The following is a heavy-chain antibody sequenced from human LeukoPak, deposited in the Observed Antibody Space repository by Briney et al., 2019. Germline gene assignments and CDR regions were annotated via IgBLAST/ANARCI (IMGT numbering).Heavy chain of an antibody. V-gene: IGHV4-39*07. CDR3: AREGFGEFYFDY. CDR2: IYYSGST. D-gene: IGHD3-10*01. CDR1: GGSISSSSYY. Sequence: PSETLSLTCTVSGGSISSSSYYWGWIRQPPGKGLEWIGSIYYSGSTNYNPSLKSRVTISVDTSKNQFSLKLSSVTAADTAVYYCAREGFGEFYFDYWGQGTLVTVSS. J-gene: IGHJ4*02.